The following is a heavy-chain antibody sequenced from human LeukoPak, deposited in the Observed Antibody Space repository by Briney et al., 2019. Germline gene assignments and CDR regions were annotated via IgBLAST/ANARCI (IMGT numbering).Heavy chain of an antibody. CDR3: VSGSGYVWGSQG. D-gene: IGHD3-16*01. CDR2: IHHTGST. V-gene: IGHV4-34*01. J-gene: IGHJ4*02. CDR1: DGSFTTYY. Sequence: SETPSLTCAVNDGSFTTYYWSWIRQPPGKGLEWIGEIHHTGSTKYNPSLKSRVTISVDTSKNQIFLKVTSVTAADTAVYYCVSGSGYVWGSQGWGQGTLVTVSS.